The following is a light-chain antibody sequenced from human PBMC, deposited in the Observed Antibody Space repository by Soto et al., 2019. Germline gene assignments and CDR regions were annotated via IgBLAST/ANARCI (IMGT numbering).Light chain of an antibody. CDR1: QSVTGSD. V-gene: IGKV3-20*01. J-gene: IGKJ4*01. Sequence: EVVLTQSPGTLSMSPGDRATLSCRASQSVTGSDVAWYQQKPGQAPRLLIYDVSSRATGTPERFSGSGSGTDFTLNIGRLQPEDFAVYYCQQYGTSPLTFGGGTKVEIK. CDR2: DVS. CDR3: QQYGTSPLT.